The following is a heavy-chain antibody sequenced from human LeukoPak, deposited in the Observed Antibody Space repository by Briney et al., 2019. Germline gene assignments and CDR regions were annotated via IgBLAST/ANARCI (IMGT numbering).Heavy chain of an antibody. CDR1: GFTVSSNY. D-gene: IGHD3-22*01. J-gene: IGHJ4*02. CDR3: AVRYYYDSSGQFDY. CDR2: IYSGGST. V-gene: IGHV3-53*01. Sequence: GGSLRLSCAASGFTVSSNYMSWVRQAPGKGLEWVSVIYSGGSTYYADSVKGRFTISRDNSKNTLYLQMNSLRAGDTAVYYCAVRYYYDSSGQFDYWGQGTLVTVSS.